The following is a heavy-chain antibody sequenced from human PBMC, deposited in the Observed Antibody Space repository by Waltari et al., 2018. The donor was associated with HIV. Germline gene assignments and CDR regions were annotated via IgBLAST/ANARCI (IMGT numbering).Heavy chain of an antibody. J-gene: IGHJ3*02. V-gene: IGHV4-38-2*02. Sequence: QVQLQESGPGVVKPSETLSLTCTVSASSISSGHYWGWIRQSQGKGLEWMGSTYRRGTTYYNPSLKSRVTISVNMSKNQFSLKLTSMTAADTALYYCARDQDYYDSSGYTCYAFDMWGPGTMVTVSS. CDR2: TYRRGTT. CDR1: ASSISSGHY. D-gene: IGHD3-22*01. CDR3: ARDQDYYDSSGYTCYAFDM.